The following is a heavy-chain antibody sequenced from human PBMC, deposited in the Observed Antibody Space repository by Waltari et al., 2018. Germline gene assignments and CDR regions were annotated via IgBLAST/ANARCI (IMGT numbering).Heavy chain of an antibody. Sequence: EVQLVESGGVVVQPGGSLRLSCAASGFTFDAYTMHWVRQAPGKGLEWVSLISWDGGSTYYADSVKGRFTISRDNSKNSLYLQMNSLRTEDTALYYCAKDKGSGWLFDYWGQGTLVTVSS. CDR1: GFTFDAYT. D-gene: IGHD6-19*01. CDR2: ISWDGGST. V-gene: IGHV3-43*01. CDR3: AKDKGSGWLFDY. J-gene: IGHJ4*02.